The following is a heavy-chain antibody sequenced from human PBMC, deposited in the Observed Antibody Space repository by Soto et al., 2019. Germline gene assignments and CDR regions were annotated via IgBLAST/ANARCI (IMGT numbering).Heavy chain of an antibody. CDR3: ARDPGVTTYYYYYGMDV. J-gene: IGHJ6*02. Sequence: PSETLSLTCTVSGGSISSGGYYWSWIGQRQGKGLEWIGNIYYSGSTYDNASLKRRVTISVDTSKHQFSLKLSSVTAADKAVYYCARDPGVTTYYYYYGMDVWGQGTTVTVSS. CDR1: GGSISSGGYY. D-gene: IGHD4-17*01. V-gene: IGHV4-31*03. CDR2: IYYSGST.